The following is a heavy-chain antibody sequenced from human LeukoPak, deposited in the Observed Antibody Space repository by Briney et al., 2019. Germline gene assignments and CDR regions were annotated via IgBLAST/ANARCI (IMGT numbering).Heavy chain of an antibody. Sequence: GGSLRLSCAASGFTFSDYWMTWVRQAPGKGLEWVANIKQDGSEKYYVDSVEGRFTFSRDNAKNSLYLQTNSLRAEDTAVYYCAQRGIYYVFDYWGQGTLVTVSS. CDR1: GFTFSDYW. CDR2: IKQDGSEK. J-gene: IGHJ4*02. D-gene: IGHD3-16*01. CDR3: AQRGIYYVFDY. V-gene: IGHV3-7*03.